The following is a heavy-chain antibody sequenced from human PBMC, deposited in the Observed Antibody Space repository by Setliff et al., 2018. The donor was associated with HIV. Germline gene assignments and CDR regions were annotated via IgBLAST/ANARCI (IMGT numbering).Heavy chain of an antibody. Sequence: SETLSLTCAVYGGSLSGYYWSWIRQPPGQGLEWFGEINHSGSTNYNPSLKSRVTIAVDTSKNQFSLKLSSATAADTAVYYCASSRLHYYDSSGYYPSYFDYWGQGTLVTVSS. J-gene: IGHJ4*02. CDR3: ASSRLHYYDSSGYYPSYFDY. CDR1: GGSLSGYY. D-gene: IGHD3-22*01. CDR2: INHSGST. V-gene: IGHV4-34*01.